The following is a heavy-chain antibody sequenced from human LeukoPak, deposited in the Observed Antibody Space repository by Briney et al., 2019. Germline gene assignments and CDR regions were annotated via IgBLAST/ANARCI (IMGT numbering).Heavy chain of an antibody. V-gene: IGHV3-33*06. CDR1: GFTFSNYG. J-gene: IGHJ4*02. D-gene: IGHD6-19*01. CDR2: IWYDGSNK. Sequence: PGGSLRLSCAASGFTFSNYGMHWVRQAPGKGLEWVAVIWYDGSNKYYADSVKGRFTISRDNSKNTLYLQMNSLRAEDTAVYYCAKVGNRGMAGTRYFDYWGQGTLVTVSS. CDR3: AKVGNRGMAGTRYFDY.